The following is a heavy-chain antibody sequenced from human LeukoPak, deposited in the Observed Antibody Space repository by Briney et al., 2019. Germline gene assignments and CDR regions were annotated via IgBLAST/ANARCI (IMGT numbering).Heavy chain of an antibody. Sequence: ASVKVSCKACGYTFTSYDINWVRQATGQGLEWMGWMNPNSGNTGYAQKFQGRVTMTRNTSISTAYMELSGLRSEDTAVYYCARGQRVRAAGTFPRHYYYYYMDVWGKGTTVTVSS. CDR1: GYTFTSYD. CDR2: MNPNSGNT. D-gene: IGHD6-13*01. V-gene: IGHV1-8*01. CDR3: ARGQRVRAAGTFPRHYYYYYMDV. J-gene: IGHJ6*03.